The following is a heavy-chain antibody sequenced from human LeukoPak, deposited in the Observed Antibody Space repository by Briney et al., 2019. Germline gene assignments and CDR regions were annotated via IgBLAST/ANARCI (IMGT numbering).Heavy chain of an antibody. D-gene: IGHD3-16*01. CDR2: IYSGDSHT. CDR3: ASARHGDYVWDY. V-gene: IGHV5-51*01. J-gene: IGHJ4*02. CDR1: GYSFTYW. Sequence: GESLKISCKGSGYSFTYWIGWVRQMPGKGLEWMGIIYSGDSHTKYSPSFQGRVTISVDKSITTAYLQWSSLEASDTGMYYCASARHGDYVWDYWGQGTLVTVSS.